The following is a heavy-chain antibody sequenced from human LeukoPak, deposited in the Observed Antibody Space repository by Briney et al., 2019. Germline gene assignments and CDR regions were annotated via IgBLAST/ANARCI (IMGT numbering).Heavy chain of an antibody. J-gene: IGHJ3*02. CDR3: THKNGRGGGFDI. V-gene: IGHV2-5*02. Sequence: GSGPTLVNPAQTLTLTCTFSGFSLSTSGVGVGWIRQPPGKALEWLALVYWDDDKRYSPSLKSSLTITKDTSKNQVVLTVTNMDPVDTATYYCTHKNGRGGGFDIWGQGTMVTVSS. D-gene: IGHD1-1*01. CDR2: VYWDDDK. CDR1: GFSLSTSGVG.